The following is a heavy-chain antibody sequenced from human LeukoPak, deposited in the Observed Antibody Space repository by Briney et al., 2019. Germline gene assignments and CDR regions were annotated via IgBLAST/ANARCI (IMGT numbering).Heavy chain of an antibody. CDR2: IYYSGST. D-gene: IGHD3-22*01. V-gene: IGHV4-59*01. Sequence: SETLSLTCTVSGGSISTYYWSWIRQSPGKGLEWIGYIYYSGSTNYNPSLKSRVTISVDTSNDQFSLRLSSVTAADTAVYYCARGYRQYYFDYWGQGTLVTVSS. CDR3: ARGYRQYYFDY. J-gene: IGHJ4*02. CDR1: GGSISTYY.